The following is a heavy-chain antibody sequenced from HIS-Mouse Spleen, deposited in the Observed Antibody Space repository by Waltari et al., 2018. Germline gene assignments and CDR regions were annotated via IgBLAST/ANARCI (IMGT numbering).Heavy chain of an antibody. D-gene: IGHD6-13*01. V-gene: IGHV4-39*07. CDR1: GGSISSSSYY. J-gene: IGHJ2*01. Sequence: QLQLQESGPGLVKPSETLSLTCTVSGGSISSSSYYWGWIRQPPGKGLEWIGSIYYRGDPYDNPSLKSRVTISVDTSKNQFSLKLSSVTAADTAVYYCAREIPYSSSWYDWYFDLWGRGTLVTVSS. CDR2: IYYRGDP. CDR3: AREIPYSSSWYDWYFDL.